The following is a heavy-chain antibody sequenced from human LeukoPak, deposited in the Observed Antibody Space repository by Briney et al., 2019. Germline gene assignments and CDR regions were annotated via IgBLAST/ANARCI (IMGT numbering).Heavy chain of an antibody. V-gene: IGHV4-59*01. J-gene: IGHJ4*02. CDR1: GGSISSYY. CDR3: ARAGGTKKELDY. Sequence: SETLSLTCTVSGGSISSYYWSWIRQPPGKGLEWIGHIFYSGSTNYNRSLKSRVTVSVDTSKNQFSLELSSVTAADTAVYYCARAGGTKKELDYWGQGTLVTVSS. D-gene: IGHD3-16*01. CDR2: IFYSGST.